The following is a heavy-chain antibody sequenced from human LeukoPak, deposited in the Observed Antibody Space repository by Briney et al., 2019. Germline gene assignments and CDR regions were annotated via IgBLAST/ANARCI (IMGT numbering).Heavy chain of an antibody. D-gene: IGHD6-19*01. J-gene: IGHJ4*02. V-gene: IGHV4-61*01. CDR1: GGSVSSGTYY. Sequence: SETLSLTCTVSGGSVSSGTYYWTWIRQPPGQGLEWIGYIYYGGSTNYNPSLKARVTISVDTSKDQFSLRLTSVSAADTATYYCARVLIAVAGYDYWGQGTQVTVSS. CDR2: IYYGGST. CDR3: ARVLIAVAGYDY.